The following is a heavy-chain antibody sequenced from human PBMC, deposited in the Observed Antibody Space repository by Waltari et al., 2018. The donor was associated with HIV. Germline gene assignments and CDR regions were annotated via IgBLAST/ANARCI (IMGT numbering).Heavy chain of an antibody. CDR1: GFNFRNFA. J-gene: IGHJ3*01. V-gene: IGHV3-23*01. D-gene: IGHD2-8*01. CDR3: AKSMRDLRPSAFDV. CDR2: LSGSGITA. Sequence: EVQLLESGGGLVQPGGSLRLPCKAAGFNFRNFAMSWVRQAPGQGPEWVSALSGSGITAAYAYYVKGRFTISRDFSNNTLFLQMNNLRAEDTAVYFCAKSMRDLRPSAFDVWGQGTMVAISS.